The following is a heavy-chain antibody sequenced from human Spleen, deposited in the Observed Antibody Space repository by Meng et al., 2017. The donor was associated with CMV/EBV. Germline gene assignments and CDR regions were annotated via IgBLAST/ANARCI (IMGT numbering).Heavy chain of an antibody. J-gene: IGHJ4*02. Sequence: SCQGSGCSFTTYWIGWVRQMPGKGLECMGIIYPGDSATPYSPSFQGQVTISVDTSISTAYLQWRSLKALDTAMYYCARQNGLENFDYWGQGTLVTVSS. CDR2: IYPGDSAT. V-gene: IGHV5-51*01. CDR3: ARQNGLENFDY. CDR1: GCSFTTYW. D-gene: IGHD3/OR15-3a*01.